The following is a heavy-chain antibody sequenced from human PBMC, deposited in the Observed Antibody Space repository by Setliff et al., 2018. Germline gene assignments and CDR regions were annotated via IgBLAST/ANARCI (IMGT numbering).Heavy chain of an antibody. J-gene: IGHJ3*02. V-gene: IGHV1-2*06. Sequence: ASVKVSCKSSGYTFTGYYMYWVRQAPGQGLEWMGRINPSSGATIYAQKFQGRVTMTSDTSISTAYMELGRLRSDDTAVYFCARDGGGDSDAFDIWGQGTMVTVSS. D-gene: IGHD3-16*01. CDR2: INPSSGAT. CDR3: ARDGGGDSDAFDI. CDR1: GYTFTGYY.